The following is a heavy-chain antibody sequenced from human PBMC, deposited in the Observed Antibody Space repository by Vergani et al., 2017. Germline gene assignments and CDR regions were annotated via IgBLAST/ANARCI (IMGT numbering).Heavy chain of an antibody. J-gene: IGHJ3*01. Sequence: EKQLVQSGSETKKPGESLKISCQAFRYIFSNFWIGWVRQRPGRGLEWMGIIYPGDSEVKSNPTFRGQVIFSVDTSVNTAYLQWRSLQASDTATYFCASGGHGGENGGALQLWGQGTNITVSS. D-gene: IGHD3-16*01. CDR1: RYIFSNFW. V-gene: IGHV5-51*01. CDR2: IYPGDSEV. CDR3: ASGGHGGENGGALQL.